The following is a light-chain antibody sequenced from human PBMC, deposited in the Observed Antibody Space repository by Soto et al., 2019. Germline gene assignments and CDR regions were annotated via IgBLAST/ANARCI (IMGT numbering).Light chain of an antibody. V-gene: IGLV1-47*01. CDR3: AAWDDSLSGHVV. CDR1: SSSIGTNY. Sequence: QSVLTQPPSASGTPGQRVIISCSGSSSSIGTNYVHWYQHLPGTAPTLLIYRNNQRPSGVPDRFSGSKSGTSASLAISGLQSEDEADYYCAAWDDSLSGHVVFGGGTQLTVL. CDR2: RNN. J-gene: IGLJ2*01.